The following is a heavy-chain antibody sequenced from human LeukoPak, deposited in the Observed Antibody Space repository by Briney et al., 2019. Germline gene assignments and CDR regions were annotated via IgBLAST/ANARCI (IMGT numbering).Heavy chain of an antibody. D-gene: IGHD3-10*01. V-gene: IGHV3-15*01. J-gene: IGHJ3*02. CDR2: IKSKTDGGTT. CDR3: TGDSPMVRGVIITFNAFDI. Sequence: GGSLRLSCAASGFTLNNAWMSWVRQAPGKGLEWVGRIKSKTDGGTTDYAAPVKGRFTISTDDSKNTLYLQMNSLKTEDTAVYYCTGDSPMVRGVIITFNAFDIWGQGTMVTVSS. CDR1: GFTLNNAW.